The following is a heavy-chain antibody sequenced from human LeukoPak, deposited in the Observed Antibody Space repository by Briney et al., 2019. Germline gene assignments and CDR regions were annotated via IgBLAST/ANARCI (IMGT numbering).Heavy chain of an antibody. Sequence: SETLSLTCTVSGGSMSSYYWSWIRQPPRKGLEWIGYIYYSGSTNYNPSLKSRVTISVDTSKNQFSLKLSSVTAADAAVYYCARHYYGSGSTLDYWGQGTLVTVSS. CDR2: IYYSGST. CDR1: GGSMSSYY. CDR3: ARHYYGSGSTLDY. D-gene: IGHD3-10*01. J-gene: IGHJ4*02. V-gene: IGHV4-59*08.